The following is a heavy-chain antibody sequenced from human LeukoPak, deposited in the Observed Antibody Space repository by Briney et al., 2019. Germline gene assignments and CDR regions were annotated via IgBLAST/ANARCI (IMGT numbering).Heavy chain of an antibody. J-gene: IGHJ4*02. CDR2: IYYSGST. D-gene: IGHD1-26*01. Sequence: SQTLSLTCTVSGGSISSGDYYWSWIRQPPGKGLEWIGYIYYSGSTYYNPSLKSRVTISVDTSKNQFSLKLSSVTAADTAVYYCARSPRYSGSFDYWGQGTLVTVSS. V-gene: IGHV4-30-4*08. CDR3: ARSPRYSGSFDY. CDR1: GGSISSGDYY.